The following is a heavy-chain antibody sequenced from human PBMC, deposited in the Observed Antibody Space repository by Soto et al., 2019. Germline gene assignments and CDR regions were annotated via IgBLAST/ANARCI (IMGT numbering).Heavy chain of an antibody. D-gene: IGHD2-15*01. CDR2: IYYTGRT. CDR3: ARFVGDYVDY. J-gene: IGHJ4*02. V-gene: IGHV4-59*02. CDR1: GGSVSSYY. Sequence: SETLSLTCTVSGGSVSSYYWSWIRQPPGKGLEWVGYIYYTGRTNYNPSLKSRVTISLDTSKNQFSLKLTSVTAADTAIYYCARFVGDYVDYWGQGTLVTVSS.